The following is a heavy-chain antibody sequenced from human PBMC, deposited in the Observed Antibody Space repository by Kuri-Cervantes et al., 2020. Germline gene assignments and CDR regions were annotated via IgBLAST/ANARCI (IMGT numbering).Heavy chain of an antibody. Sequence: GGSLRLSCAASGFTFSSYAMHWVRQAPGKGLEWVAVISYDGSSKYYADSVKGRFTISRDNAKNSLYLQMNSLRDEDTAVYYCVRDWGVRGVITLDYWGQGTLVTVSS. CDR2: ISYDGSSK. V-gene: IGHV3-30-3*01. D-gene: IGHD3-10*01. CDR3: VRDWGVRGVITLDY. J-gene: IGHJ4*02. CDR1: GFTFSSYA.